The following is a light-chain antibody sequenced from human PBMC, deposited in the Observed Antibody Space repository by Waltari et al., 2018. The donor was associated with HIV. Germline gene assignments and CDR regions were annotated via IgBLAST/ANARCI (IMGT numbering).Light chain of an antibody. CDR2: DNK. V-gene: IGLV1-51*01. CDR1: TSPLVNDY. Sequence: QSVLTPPPSASAAPGQQVTISCSRTTSPLVNDYLSLYQHLPGAAPKLRMYDNKKRPSGIPDRFSGSKSGTSATRDITVLQTGDEADYYCGTWDRSLSGAVFGGGTRLTVL. J-gene: IGLJ2*01. CDR3: GTWDRSLSGAV.